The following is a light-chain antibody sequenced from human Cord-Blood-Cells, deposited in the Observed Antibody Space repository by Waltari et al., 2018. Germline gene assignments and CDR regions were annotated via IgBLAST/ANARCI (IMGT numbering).Light chain of an antibody. CDR1: QSVSSY. V-gene: IGKV3-11*01. Sequence: ELVLKQSPATLSLSPGERATLSCRASQSVSSYLAWYQQKPGQAPRLLIYDASNRATGIPARFSGSGSGTDFTLTISSLEPEDFAVYYCQQRSNWPPAFGGGTKVEIK. CDR3: QQRSNWPPA. J-gene: IGKJ4*01. CDR2: DAS.